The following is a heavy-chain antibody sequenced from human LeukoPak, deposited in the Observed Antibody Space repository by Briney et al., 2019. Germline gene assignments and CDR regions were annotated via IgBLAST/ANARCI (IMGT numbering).Heavy chain of an antibody. CDR2: ISTTSRYI. CDR3: ARGNSDYDHDY. V-gene: IGHV3-21*01. Sequence: GGSLRLSCAAPGFTFSRYSMNWVRQAPGKGLEWVSSISTTSRYIYYADSVQGRFTVTRDNAKNSLSLQMNSLRADDTAVYYCARGNSDYDHDYWGQGTLVTVSS. J-gene: IGHJ4*02. CDR1: GFTFSRYS. D-gene: IGHD5-12*01.